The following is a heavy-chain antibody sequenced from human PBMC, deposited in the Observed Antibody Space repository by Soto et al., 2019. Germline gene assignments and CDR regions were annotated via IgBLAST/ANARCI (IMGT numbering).Heavy chain of an antibody. CDR2: IYYSGST. CDR1: GGSISSYY. CDR3: ASDRGSWYPLFDY. V-gene: IGHV4-59*01. D-gene: IGHD6-13*01. Sequence: SETLSLTCTVSGGSISSYYWSWIRQPPGKGLEWIGYIYYSGSTNYNPSLKSRVTISVDTSKNQFSLKLSSVTAADTAVYYCASDRGSWYPLFDYWGQGTLVTVSS. J-gene: IGHJ4*02.